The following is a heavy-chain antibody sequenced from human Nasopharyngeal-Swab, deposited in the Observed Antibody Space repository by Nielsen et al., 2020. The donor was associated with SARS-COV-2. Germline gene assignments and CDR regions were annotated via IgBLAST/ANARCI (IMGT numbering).Heavy chain of an antibody. D-gene: IGHD3-3*01. CDR2: IYSGGST. V-gene: IGHV3-53*01. Sequence: VRQAPGKGLEWVSVIYSGGSTYYADSVKGRFTISRDNSKNTLYLQMNSLRAEDTDVYYCAREPRQHTIFGVVILSFTGMDVWGQGTTVTVSS. CDR3: AREPRQHTIFGVVILSFTGMDV. J-gene: IGHJ6*02.